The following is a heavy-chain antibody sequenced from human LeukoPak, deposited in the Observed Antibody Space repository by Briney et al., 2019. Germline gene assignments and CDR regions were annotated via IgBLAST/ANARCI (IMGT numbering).Heavy chain of an antibody. Sequence: GGSLRLSCTAPGFKFGDYDMSWVRQVPGKGLEWVSGITWNGDKTGYADSVRGRFAISRDNTKKSLYLQMSSLRAEDTALYYCARDPFCSSSTGCYFEDWFDPWGPGTLVTVSS. CDR3: ARDPFCSSSTGCYFEDWFDP. CDR2: ITWNGDKT. D-gene: IGHD2-2*01. V-gene: IGHV3-20*04. CDR1: GFKFGDYD. J-gene: IGHJ5*02.